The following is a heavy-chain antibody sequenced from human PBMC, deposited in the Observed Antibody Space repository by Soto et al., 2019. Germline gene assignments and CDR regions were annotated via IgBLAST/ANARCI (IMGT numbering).Heavy chain of an antibody. CDR2: INPNIGGT. J-gene: IGHJ6*04. Sequence: ASVNVSCKASGYTFTGYYMHWVRQAPGQGLEWMGWINPNIGGTNYAQKFQGRVTMTRDTSISTAYMELSRLRSDDTAVYYCAREMVGATNYYYYGRDVWGNGNTVTVSP. CDR3: AREMVGATNYYYYGRDV. CDR1: GYTFTGYY. V-gene: IGHV1-2*02. D-gene: IGHD1-26*01.